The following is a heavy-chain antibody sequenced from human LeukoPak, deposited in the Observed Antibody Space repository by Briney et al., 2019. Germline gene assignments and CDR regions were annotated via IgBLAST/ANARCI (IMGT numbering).Heavy chain of an antibody. V-gene: IGHV1-24*01. D-gene: IGHD6-19*01. CDR2: FDPEDGET. CDR3: ATADSGWYYFDY. Sequence: ASVKVSCKVSGYTYTELSMHLVRQAPGKGLEWMGGFDPEDGETIYAQKFQGRVTMTEDTSTDTAYMELSSLRSEDTAVYYCATADSGWYYFDYWGQGTLVTVSS. J-gene: IGHJ4*02. CDR1: GYTYTELS.